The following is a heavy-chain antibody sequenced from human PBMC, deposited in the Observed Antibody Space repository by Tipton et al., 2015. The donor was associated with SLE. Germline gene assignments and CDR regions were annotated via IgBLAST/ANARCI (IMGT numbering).Heavy chain of an antibody. V-gene: IGHV4-61*09. Sequence: TLSLTCTVSGGSISSGSYYWSWIRQPAGKGLEWIGHIYTSGSTNYNPSLKSRVTISVDTSKNQFSLKLSSVTAADTAVYYCASRGGDYYYYGMDVWGQGTTVTVSS. CDR1: GGSISSGSYY. J-gene: IGHJ6*02. CDR2: IYTSGST. CDR3: ASRGGDYYYYGMDV. D-gene: IGHD3-10*01.